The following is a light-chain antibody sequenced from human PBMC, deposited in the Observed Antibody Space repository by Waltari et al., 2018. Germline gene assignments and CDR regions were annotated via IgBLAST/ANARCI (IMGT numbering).Light chain of an antibody. Sequence: IVMTKTPPSLPVTPGEPASISSRPSKSLLDSDDGTTYMALYLQKPRQSPHLLIYTLSYRAAGVPDRFSGSGSGTDFTLKISRVEAEDVGVYYCMQRIEFPLTFGGGTKVEIK. CDR1: KSLLDSDDGTTY. V-gene: IGKV2-40*01. CDR3: MQRIEFPLT. J-gene: IGKJ4*01. CDR2: TLS.